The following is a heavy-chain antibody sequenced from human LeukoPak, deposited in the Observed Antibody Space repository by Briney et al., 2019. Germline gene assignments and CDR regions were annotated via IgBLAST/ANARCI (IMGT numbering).Heavy chain of an antibody. J-gene: IGHJ4*02. CDR3: AKDRSGYCSSTSCFFFDY. V-gene: IGHV3-30-3*01. D-gene: IGHD2-2*01. CDR1: GFTFSSYA. CDR2: ISYDGSNK. Sequence: PGGSLRLSCAASGFTFSSYAMHWVRQAPGKGLEWVAVISYDGSNKYYADSVKGRFTISRDNSKNTLYLQMNSLRAEDTAVYYCAKDRSGYCSSTSCFFFDYWGQGTLVTVSS.